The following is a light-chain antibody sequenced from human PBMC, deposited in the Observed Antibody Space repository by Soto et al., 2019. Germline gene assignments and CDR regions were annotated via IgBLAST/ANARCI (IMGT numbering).Light chain of an antibody. CDR3: QQRNSWPRT. CDR2: DAS. CDR1: QSVSSN. V-gene: IGKV3-11*01. J-gene: IGKJ3*01. Sequence: EIVLTQSPATLALSPGERATLSCRASQSVSSNLAWYQQKPGQGPRLLIYDASNRASGIPARFSGSGSGTDFTLTISSLEPGDFAVYYCQQRNSWPRTFGPGTKVDIK.